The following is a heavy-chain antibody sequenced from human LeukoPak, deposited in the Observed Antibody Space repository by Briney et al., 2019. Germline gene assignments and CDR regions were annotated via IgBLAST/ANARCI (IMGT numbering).Heavy chain of an antibody. CDR1: RFTFNRYW. V-gene: IGHV3-7*03. Sequence: PGGSLRLSCAAYRFTFNRYWMNWVRQAPGKGLEWVANIRHDGRETYYVDSVRDRFIISRDNAKNSLYLQMHSLRVEDTALYYCAGTQIGWDSYGYIEWGRGTLVTVSS. CDR3: AGTQIGWDSYGYIE. D-gene: IGHD5-18*01. J-gene: IGHJ4*02. CDR2: IRHDGRET.